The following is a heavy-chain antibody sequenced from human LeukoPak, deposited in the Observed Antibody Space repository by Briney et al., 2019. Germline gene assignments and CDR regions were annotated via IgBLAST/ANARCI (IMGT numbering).Heavy chain of an antibody. CDR3: ARGGGAYYDNSGYYRGGSEFDY. CDR2: IYYSGST. J-gene: IGHJ4*02. V-gene: IGHV4-59*01. Sequence: SETLSLTCTVSGGSISSYYWSWIRQPPGQGLEWIGYIYYSGSTTYNPSLKSRVTISVDTSKNQFPLKLSSVTAADTAVYYCARGGGAYYDNSGYYRGGSEFDYWGQGTLVTVSS. CDR1: GGSISSYY. D-gene: IGHD3-22*01.